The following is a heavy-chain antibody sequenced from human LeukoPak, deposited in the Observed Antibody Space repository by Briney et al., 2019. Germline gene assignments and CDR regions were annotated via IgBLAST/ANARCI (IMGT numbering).Heavy chain of an antibody. D-gene: IGHD3-22*01. Sequence: GGSLRLSCAASGFTFDDYGMSWVRQAPGKGLEWVSGINWNGGSTGYADSVKGRFTISRDNAKNSLYLQMNSLRAEDTALYYCARARPAYDSSGYTSDFDYWGQGTLVTVSS. V-gene: IGHV3-20*04. CDR3: ARARPAYDSSGYTSDFDY. J-gene: IGHJ4*02. CDR1: GFTFDDYG. CDR2: INWNGGST.